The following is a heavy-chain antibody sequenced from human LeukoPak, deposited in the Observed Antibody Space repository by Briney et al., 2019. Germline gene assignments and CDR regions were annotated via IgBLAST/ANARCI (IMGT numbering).Heavy chain of an antibody. V-gene: IGHV3-11*01. D-gene: IGHD2-2*01. CDR1: GFTFSDYY. CDR2: ISSSGSTI. CDR3: ARSRYCSSTSCYRQGVHDAFDI. Sequence: GGSLRLSCAASGFTFSDYYMSWIRQAPGKGLEWVSYISSSGSTIYYADSVKGRFTISRNNAKNSLYLQMNSLRAEDTAVYYCARSRYCSSTSCYRQGVHDAFDIWGQGTMVTVSS. J-gene: IGHJ3*02.